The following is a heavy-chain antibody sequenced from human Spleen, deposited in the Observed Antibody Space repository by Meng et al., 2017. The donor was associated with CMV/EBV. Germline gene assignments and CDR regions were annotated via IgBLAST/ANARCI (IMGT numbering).Heavy chain of an antibody. CDR1: GGPLDSGAYC. CDR2: TYYDGST. V-gene: IGHV4-31*03. Sequence: CTVSGGPLDSGAYCWSWIRQHPEKGLEWIGYTYYDGSTHYNPSLRSRAAISVDTYKNQFSLRLNSVTAADTAVYYCARQAPDNWFDPWGQGALVTVSS. CDR3: ARQAPDNWFDP. J-gene: IGHJ5*01.